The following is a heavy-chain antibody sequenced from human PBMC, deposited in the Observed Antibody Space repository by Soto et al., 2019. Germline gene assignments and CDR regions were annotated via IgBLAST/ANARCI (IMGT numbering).Heavy chain of an antibody. V-gene: IGHV2-5*02. Sequence: QITLKESGPTLVRPTQTLTLTCAFSGFSLSTSGVGVGWIRQPPGKALEWLAVSYWDDSKHYSPSLRSRLTITKDTSKNQVVLTMTNMDPMATGTFYCAHKGPEDWPLDYWGQGTLVTVSS. CDR2: SYWDDSK. D-gene: IGHD3-9*01. J-gene: IGHJ4*02. CDR3: AHKGPEDWPLDY. CDR1: GFSLSTSGVG.